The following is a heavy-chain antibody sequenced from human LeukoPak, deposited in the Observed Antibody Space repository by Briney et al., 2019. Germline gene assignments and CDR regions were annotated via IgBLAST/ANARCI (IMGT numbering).Heavy chain of an antibody. Sequence: SETLSLTCTVSGGSISSSSYYWGWIRQPPGKGLEWIGEINHSGSTNYNPSLKSRVTISVDTSKNQFSLKLSSVTAADTAVYYCARGLHYYDSSGYSDYWGQGTLVTVSS. J-gene: IGHJ4*02. CDR2: INHSGST. CDR3: ARGLHYYDSSGYSDY. D-gene: IGHD3-22*01. V-gene: IGHV4-39*07. CDR1: GGSISSSSYY.